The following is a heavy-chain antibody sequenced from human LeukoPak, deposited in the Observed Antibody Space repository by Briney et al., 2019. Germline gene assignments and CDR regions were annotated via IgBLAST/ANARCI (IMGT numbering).Heavy chain of an antibody. Sequence: SETLSLTCTVSGGSISNYYWYWIRQPAGKGLEWIGRIYSSGTTNYNPSLKSRLTMSVDTSKNQFSLKLSSVTAADTAVYYCARVDVGSSSWEALDYWGQGTLVTVSS. CDR3: ARVDVGSSSWEALDY. J-gene: IGHJ4*02. V-gene: IGHV4-4*07. D-gene: IGHD6-13*01. CDR1: GGSISNYY. CDR2: IYSSGTT.